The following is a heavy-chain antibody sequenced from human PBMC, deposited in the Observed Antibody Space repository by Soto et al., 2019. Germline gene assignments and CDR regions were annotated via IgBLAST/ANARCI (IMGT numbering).Heavy chain of an antibody. CDR3: AKVISGGYCSGGSCLHYGMDV. D-gene: IGHD2-15*01. CDR2: ISYDGSNK. Sequence: GGSLRLSCAASGFTFSSYGMHWVRQAPGKGLEWVAVISYDGSNKYDADSVKGRFTISRDNSKNTLYLQMNSLRAEDTAVYYCAKVISGGYCSGGSCLHYGMDVWGQGTTVTVSS. CDR1: GFTFSSYG. V-gene: IGHV3-30*18. J-gene: IGHJ6*02.